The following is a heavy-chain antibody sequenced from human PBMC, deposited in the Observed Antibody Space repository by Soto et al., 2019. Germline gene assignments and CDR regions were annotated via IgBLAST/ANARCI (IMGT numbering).Heavy chain of an antibody. CDR3: VRQMEGSGTPGDI. CDR2: VYATGST. Sequence: QVQLQESGPGLVEPSGTLSVTCSVSGGSIFNRNYYWGWVRQSPGTGLEWVGSVYATGSTFYNPSLERRVIISIDTSKDHFSLNLASVTAADTAVYFCVRQMEGSGTPGDIWGQGTLVTVSS. D-gene: IGHD3-10*01. J-gene: IGHJ4*02. V-gene: IGHV4-39*01. CDR1: GGSIFNRNYY.